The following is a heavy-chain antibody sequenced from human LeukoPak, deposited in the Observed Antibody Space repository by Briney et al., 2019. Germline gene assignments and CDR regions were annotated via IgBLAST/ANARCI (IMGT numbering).Heavy chain of an antibody. D-gene: IGHD6-25*01. V-gene: IGHV3-74*01. CDR1: EFTFSAYW. Sequence: GGSLRLSCAASEFTFSAYWMHWVRQAPGKGLVWVSRIRGDGGMTNYADSVKGRFTISRDNAKNTLYLQMNSLRLEDTAVYYCARENLAAAADYWGQGTVVTVSS. CDR2: IRGDGGMT. J-gene: IGHJ4*02. CDR3: ARENLAAAADY.